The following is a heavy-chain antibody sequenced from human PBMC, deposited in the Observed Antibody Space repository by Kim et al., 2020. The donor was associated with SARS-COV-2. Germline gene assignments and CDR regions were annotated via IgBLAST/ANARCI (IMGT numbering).Heavy chain of an antibody. J-gene: IGHJ3*02. Sequence: SEKYYVGSVKGRFTISRDNAENSLDLQMNSLRAEDTAVYYCATSARHAFDIWGQGTMVTVSS. V-gene: IGHV3-7*01. D-gene: IGHD6-6*01. CDR2: SEK. CDR3: ATSARHAFDI.